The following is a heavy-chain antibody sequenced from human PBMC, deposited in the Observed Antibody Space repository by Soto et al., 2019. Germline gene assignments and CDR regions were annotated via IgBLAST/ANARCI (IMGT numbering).Heavy chain of an antibody. D-gene: IGHD3-10*01. CDR2: IYYSGNT. V-gene: IGHV4-39*01. Sequence: SETLSLTCSVSGGSISSNRYYWGWIRQPPGKGLEWIGIIYYSGNTYYNLSLKSRVTISVDTSENQFSLKLSSVTASDTAAYYCARLKYYGSGSLFSFNCLDLWGPGTLVTVSS. CDR3: ARLKYYGSGSLFSFNCLDL. CDR1: GGSISSNRYY. J-gene: IGHJ5*02.